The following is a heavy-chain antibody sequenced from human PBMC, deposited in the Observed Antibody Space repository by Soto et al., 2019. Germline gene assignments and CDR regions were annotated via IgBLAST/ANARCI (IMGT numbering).Heavy chain of an antibody. Sequence: SETLSLTCAVSGGSISSGGYSWSWILQPPGKGLELIVYIYHSGSTYYNPSLKSRVTISVDRSKNQFSLNLSSVTAADTAVYYCASIAATDAFDIWGQGTMVTVSS. CDR2: IYHSGST. V-gene: IGHV4-30-2*01. J-gene: IGHJ3*02. D-gene: IGHD6-6*01. CDR1: GGSISSGGYS. CDR3: ASIAATDAFDI.